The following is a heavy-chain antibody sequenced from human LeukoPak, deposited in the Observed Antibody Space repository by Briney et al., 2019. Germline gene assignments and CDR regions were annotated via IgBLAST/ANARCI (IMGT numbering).Heavy chain of an antibody. CDR3: ARVIVVVVAAISHDAFDI. J-gene: IGHJ3*02. CDR2: IYYSGST. Sequence: SETLSLTCAVYGGSFTKHQWSWIRQPPGKGLEWIGSIYYSGSTYYNPSLKSRVTISVDTSKNQFSLKLSSVTAADTAVYYCARVIVVVVAAISHDAFDIWGQGTMVTVSS. CDR1: GGSFTKHQ. V-gene: IGHV4-34*01. D-gene: IGHD2-15*01.